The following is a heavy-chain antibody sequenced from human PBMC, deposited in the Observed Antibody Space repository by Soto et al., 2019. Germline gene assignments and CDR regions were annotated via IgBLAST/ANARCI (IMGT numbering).Heavy chain of an antibody. CDR1: GFTFLSYS. Sequence: EVQLVESGGALYKPGGPRRLPCAASGFTFLSYSRNWSRRAPGKGLEWVSYIRVTTHYADSVKGRFTISRDNARSSLYLQMNSLRADDTAVYYCARDDSFAFDIWGQGTMVTVSS. V-gene: IGHV3-48*01. CDR3: ARDDSFAFDI. D-gene: IGHD2-21*01. J-gene: IGHJ3*02. CDR2: IRVTT.